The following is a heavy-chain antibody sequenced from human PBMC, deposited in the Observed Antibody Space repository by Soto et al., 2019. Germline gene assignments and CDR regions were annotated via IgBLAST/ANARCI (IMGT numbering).Heavy chain of an antibody. CDR1: GFSLSTSGVG. Sequence: SGPTLVKPTQTLTLTCTFSGFSLSTSGVGVGWIRQPPGKALEWLALIYWNDDKRYSPSLKSRLTITKDTSKNQVVLTMTNMDPVDTATYYCAHRGGSSSWYGDNWFDPWGQGTLVTVSS. J-gene: IGHJ5*02. CDR2: IYWNDDK. CDR3: AHRGGSSSWYGDNWFDP. D-gene: IGHD6-13*01. V-gene: IGHV2-5*01.